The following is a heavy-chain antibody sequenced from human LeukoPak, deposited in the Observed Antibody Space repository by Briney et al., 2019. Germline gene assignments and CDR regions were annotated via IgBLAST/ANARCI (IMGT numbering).Heavy chain of an antibody. CDR2: INPNSGGT. Sequence: AASVKVSCKASGYTFTGYYMHWVRQAPGQGLEWMGWINPNSGGTNYAQKFQGRVTMTRDTSISTAYMELSRLRSDDTAVYYCARVPVPYSSSWYYFDYWGQGTLVTDSS. CDR3: ARVPVPYSSSWYYFDY. D-gene: IGHD6-13*01. V-gene: IGHV1-2*02. J-gene: IGHJ4*02. CDR1: GYTFTGYY.